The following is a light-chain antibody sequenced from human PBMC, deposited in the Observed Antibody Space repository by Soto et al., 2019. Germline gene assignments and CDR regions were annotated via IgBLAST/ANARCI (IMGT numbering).Light chain of an antibody. J-gene: IGLJ3*02. CDR1: TGAVTSGNY. CDR3: LLYYGGAHLV. CDR2: TTD. Sequence: QTVVTQEPSLAVSPGGTVTLTCASSTGAVTSGNYPSWFQQKPGQPPRTLIYTTDDKHSWTPARFSGSLLGGKAALTLSGVQPEDEADYYCLLYYGGAHLVFGGGTKVTVL. V-gene: IGLV7-43*01.